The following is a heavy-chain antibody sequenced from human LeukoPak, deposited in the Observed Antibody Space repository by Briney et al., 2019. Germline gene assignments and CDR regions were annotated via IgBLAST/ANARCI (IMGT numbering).Heavy chain of an antibody. V-gene: IGHV1-8*03. CDR2: MNPNSGNT. CDR3: ARVGSGRPLYYYYYMDV. D-gene: IGHD1-26*01. CDR1: GYTFTSYD. Sequence: ASVKVSCKASGYTFTSYDINWVRQATGQGLEWMGWMNPNSGNTGYAQKFQGRVTITRNTSISTAYMELGSLRSEDTAVYYCARVGSGRPLYYYYYMDVWGKGTTVTVSS. J-gene: IGHJ6*03.